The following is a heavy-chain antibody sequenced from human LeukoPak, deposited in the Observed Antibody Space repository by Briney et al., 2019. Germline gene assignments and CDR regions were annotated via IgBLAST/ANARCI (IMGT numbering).Heavy chain of an antibody. CDR3: TTGGLYFDSYYFDY. CDR1: GFTFSNAW. J-gene: IGHJ4*02. CDR2: IKSKTDGGTT. V-gene: IGHV3-15*01. Sequence: GGSLRLSCAASGFTFSNAWMNWVRQAPGKGLEWVGRIKSKTDGGTTDYAAPVKGRFTISRGDSKNTLYLQMNSLKTEDTAVYYCTTGGLYFDSYYFDYWGQGTLVTVSS. D-gene: IGHD3-9*01.